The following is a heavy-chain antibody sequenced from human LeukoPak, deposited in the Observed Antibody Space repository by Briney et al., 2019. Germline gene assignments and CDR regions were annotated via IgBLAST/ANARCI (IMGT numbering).Heavy chain of an antibody. V-gene: IGHV4-38-2*02. CDR1: GYSISSGYY. CDR3: ASHSPAADY. D-gene: IGHD2-15*01. CDR2: IYHSGTT. J-gene: IGHJ4*02. Sequence: SETLSLTCIVSGYSISSGYYWGWIRQPPGKGLEWIASIYHSGTTYYNMSLKSRVTMSVDTSKNQFSVKLSSVTAADTAVYYCASHSPAADYWGQGTLVTVSS.